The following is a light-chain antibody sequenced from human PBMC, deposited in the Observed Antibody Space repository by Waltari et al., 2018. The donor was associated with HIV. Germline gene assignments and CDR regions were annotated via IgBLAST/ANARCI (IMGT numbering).Light chain of an antibody. CDR2: EDN. V-gene: IGLV2-8*01. CDR3: SSYAGNNNYV. J-gene: IGLJ1*01. CDR1: SRDIGTYQS. Sequence: QPALTQPPSASGSPGQSVTISCTGTSRDIGTYQSVSWYQQHPGRAPNLLIFEDNKRPSGVPDRFSGSKSANTASLTVSGLQLADEADYYCSSYAGNNNYVFGTGTRVTVL.